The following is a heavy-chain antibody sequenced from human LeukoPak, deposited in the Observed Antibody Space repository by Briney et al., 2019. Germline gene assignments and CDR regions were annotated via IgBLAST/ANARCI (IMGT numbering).Heavy chain of an antibody. CDR1: GGSISSYY. Sequence: SETLSLTCTVSGGSISSYYWSWIRQPPGKGLEWIGYIYYSGSTNYNPSLKSRITISLDTSKNQFSLNLNSVTAADTAVYYCARDDDWNYEDYWGQGTLVTVSS. J-gene: IGHJ4*02. V-gene: IGHV4-59*12. CDR3: ARDDDWNYEDY. D-gene: IGHD1-7*01. CDR2: IYYSGST.